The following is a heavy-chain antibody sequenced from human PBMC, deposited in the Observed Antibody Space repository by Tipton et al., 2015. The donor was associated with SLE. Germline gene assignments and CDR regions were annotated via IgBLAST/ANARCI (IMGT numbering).Heavy chain of an antibody. V-gene: IGHV3-30*02. CDR1: GFTFSNYG. J-gene: IGHJ3*02. CDR3: ASPTHYYDSVGFSSGAFDI. Sequence: SLRLSCAASGFTFSNYGMHWVRQAPGKGLEWVAFRRYDGIYKSYADSVKGRFTISRDNAKNSVFLQLNSLRVEDTAVYYCASPTHYYDSVGFSSGAFDIWGHGTMVTVSS. D-gene: IGHD3-22*01. CDR2: RRYDGIYK.